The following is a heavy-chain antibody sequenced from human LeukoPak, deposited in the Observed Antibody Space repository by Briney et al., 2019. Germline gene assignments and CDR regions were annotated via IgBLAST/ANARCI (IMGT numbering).Heavy chain of an antibody. J-gene: IGHJ5*02. CDR1: GFTVSSNY. Sequence: GGSLRLSCAASGFTVSSNYMSWVRQAPGKGLEWVSVIYSGGSTYYADSVKGRFTISRHNSKNTLYLQMNSLRAEDTAVYYCARVKLITFGGVDNWFDPWGQGTLVTVSS. D-gene: IGHD3-16*01. V-gene: IGHV3-53*04. CDR2: IYSGGST. CDR3: ARVKLITFGGVDNWFDP.